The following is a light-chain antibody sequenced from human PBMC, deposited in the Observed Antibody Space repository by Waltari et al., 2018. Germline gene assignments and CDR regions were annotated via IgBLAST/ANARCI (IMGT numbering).Light chain of an antibody. J-gene: IGKJ4*01. CDR1: PTVRTTY. V-gene: IGKV3-20*01. Sequence: EIVLTQSPGTLSLSPGERATLSCRASPTVRTTYVAWYQQKPGQAPTLLIYGASSRATGIPDRFSGSGSGTDFSLTISSLEPEDFAVYYCQQYDISPLTFGGGTKVEIK. CDR2: GAS. CDR3: QQYDISPLT.